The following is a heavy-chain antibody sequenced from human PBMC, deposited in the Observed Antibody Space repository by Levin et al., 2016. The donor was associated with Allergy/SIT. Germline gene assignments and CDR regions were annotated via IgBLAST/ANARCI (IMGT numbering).Heavy chain of an antibody. Sequence: GGSLRLSCAASGFTFDDYTMHWVRQAPGKGLEWVSLISWDGGTTYYADSVKGRFTISRDNSKNSLYLQMNSLRTEDTALYYCARDYLQGFWSGPTYWGQGTLVTVSS. D-gene: IGHD3-3*01. CDR2: ISWDGGTT. CDR1: GFTFDDYT. CDR3: ARDYLQGFWSGPTY. J-gene: IGHJ4*02. V-gene: IGHV3-43*01.